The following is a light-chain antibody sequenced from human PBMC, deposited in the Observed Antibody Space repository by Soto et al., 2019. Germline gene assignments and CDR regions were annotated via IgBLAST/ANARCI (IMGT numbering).Light chain of an antibody. Sequence: EIVLTQSPGTLSLSPGERATLSCRASQTVSSTSLAWYQQRPGQAPRLLIFDASTRVTGIPDRFSGSGSGTDFTLTISRLEPEDFAVYFCQLYAISPKTFGQGTRWIS. J-gene: IGKJ1*01. V-gene: IGKV3-20*01. CDR2: DAS. CDR1: QTVSSTS. CDR3: QLYAISPKT.